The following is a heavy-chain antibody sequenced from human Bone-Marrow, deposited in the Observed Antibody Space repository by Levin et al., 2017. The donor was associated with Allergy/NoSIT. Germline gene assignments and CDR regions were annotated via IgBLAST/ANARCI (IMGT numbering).Heavy chain of an antibody. D-gene: IGHD2-21*02. CDR1: GFTFSSYS. V-gene: IGHV3-21*01. J-gene: IGHJ4*02. CDR3: ARDSDLNCGGDCYSFDY. CDR2: ISSSSSYI. Sequence: GGSLRLSCAASGFTFSSYSMNWVRQAPGKGLEWVSSISSSSSYIYYADSVKGRFTISRDNAKNSLYLQMNSLRAEDTAVYYCARDSDLNCGGDCYSFDYWGQGTLVTVSS.